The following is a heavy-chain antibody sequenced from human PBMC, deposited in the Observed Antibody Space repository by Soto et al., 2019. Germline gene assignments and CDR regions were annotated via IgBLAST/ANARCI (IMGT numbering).Heavy chain of an antibody. CDR3: AKTGMDGSWFAP. Sequence: GSGPTLVNPTQTLTLTCTFSGFSLSTSGMRVSWIRQPPGKALEWLARIDWDDDTYYKTSLKTRLTISKDTSKNQVVLKMTNMDPVDTATYYCAKTGMDGSWFAPWGQGTLVTVSS. D-gene: IGHD1-20*01. J-gene: IGHJ5*02. CDR1: GFSLSTSGMR. V-gene: IGHV2-70*11. CDR2: IDWDDDT.